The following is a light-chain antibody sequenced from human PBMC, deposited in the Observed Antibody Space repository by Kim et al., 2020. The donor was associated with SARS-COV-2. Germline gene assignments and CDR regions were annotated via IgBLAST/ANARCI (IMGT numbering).Light chain of an antibody. CDR1: SGYSKCK. V-gene: IGLV9-49*01. CDR3: GTDHGSGSNFVWV. Sequence: CTLSSGYSKCKVDWYQQRAGKGPRFVMRVGTGGIVGSKGDGIPDRFSVLGAGRNRYLTIKNIQGEDESDYHCGTDHGSGSNFVWVFGGGTKLTVL. CDR2: VGTGGIVG. J-gene: IGLJ3*02.